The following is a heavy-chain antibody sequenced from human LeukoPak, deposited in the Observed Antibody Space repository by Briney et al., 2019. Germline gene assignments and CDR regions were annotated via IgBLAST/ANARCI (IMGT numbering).Heavy chain of an antibody. CDR1: GYTFTDYY. CDR3: ARITHRDGGHLDY. Sequence: ASVKVSCKASGYTFTDYYIHWVRQAPGQGLEWMGWISAYNGNTNYVQNFQGRVTMTTDTSTSTAYMELRSLRSADTAVFYCARITHRDGGHLDYWGQGTLVTVSS. V-gene: IGHV1-18*04. J-gene: IGHJ4*02. CDR2: ISAYNGNT. D-gene: IGHD4-23*01.